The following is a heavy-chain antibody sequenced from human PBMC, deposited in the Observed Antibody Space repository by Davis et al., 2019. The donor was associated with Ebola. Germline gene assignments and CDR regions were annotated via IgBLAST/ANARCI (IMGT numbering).Heavy chain of an antibody. CDR2: IYYSGST. Sequence: SETLSLTCTVSGGSISSSSYYWGWIRQPPGKGLEWIGSIYYSGSTYYNPSLKSRVTISVDTSKNQFSLKLSSVTAADTAVYYCARHTPAYGRLDYWGQGTPVTVSP. J-gene: IGHJ4*02. CDR3: ARHTPAYGRLDY. D-gene: IGHD1-26*01. CDR1: GGSISSSSYY. V-gene: IGHV4-39*01.